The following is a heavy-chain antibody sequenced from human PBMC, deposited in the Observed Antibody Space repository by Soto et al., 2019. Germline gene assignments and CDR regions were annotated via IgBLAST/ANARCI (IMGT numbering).Heavy chain of an antibody. CDR1: GGSITNDGSY. J-gene: IGHJ3*01. D-gene: IGHD6-13*01. CDR2: IYDAGTT. CDR3: ARLYAGTDAFEA. Sequence: QVQLQESGPGLVKPLETLSLTCTVSGGSITNDGSYWSWVRQHPGKGLEWIGYIYDAGTTYRNPSSKRRLSMSVDTSRKRFSLEMTSVTAADTAVYYCARLYAGTDAFEAWGQGTMVTVSS. V-gene: IGHV4-31*03.